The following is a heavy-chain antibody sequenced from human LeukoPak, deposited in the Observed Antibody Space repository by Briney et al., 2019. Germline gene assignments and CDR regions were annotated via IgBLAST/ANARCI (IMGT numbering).Heavy chain of an antibody. CDR2: IYYNGST. CDR1: GGSISSYY. Sequence: SETLSLTCAVSGGSISSYYWSWIRQPPGKGLEWIGYIYYNGSTNYNPSLKSRVTMSVDTSKNQFSLKLSSVTAADTAVYYCARDLGLRWNPLGSPNWYFDLWGRGTLVTVSS. D-gene: IGHD4-23*01. J-gene: IGHJ2*01. V-gene: IGHV4-59*12. CDR3: ARDLGLRWNPLGSPNWYFDL.